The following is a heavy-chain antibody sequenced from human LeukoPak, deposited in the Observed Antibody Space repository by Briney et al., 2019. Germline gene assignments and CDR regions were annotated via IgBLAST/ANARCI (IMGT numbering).Heavy chain of an antibody. V-gene: IGHV4-59*12. J-gene: IGHJ4*02. CDR1: GGSISSYY. Sequence: SETLSLTCTVSGGSISSYYWSWIRQPPGKGLEWIGYIYYSGSTNYNPSLKSRVTISVDTSKNQFSLKLSSVTAADTAVYYCARGGGDFWSGYSSWGQGTLVTVSS. CDR2: IYYSGST. D-gene: IGHD3-3*01. CDR3: ARGGGDFWSGYSS.